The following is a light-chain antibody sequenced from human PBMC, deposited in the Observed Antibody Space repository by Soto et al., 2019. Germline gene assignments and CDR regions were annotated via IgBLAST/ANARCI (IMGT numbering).Light chain of an antibody. CDR2: GNS. J-gene: IGLJ2*01. V-gene: IGLV1-40*01. CDR1: SSNIGAGHD. CDR3: QSYDSSLSGSV. Sequence: QSVLTQPPSVSGAPGQRVTISCTGSSSNIGAGHDVHWYQQLPGTAPKLLIYGNSNRPSGVPDRFSGSKSGTSASLAITGLQAEDEADYYCQSYDSSLSGSVLGGGTKLTVL.